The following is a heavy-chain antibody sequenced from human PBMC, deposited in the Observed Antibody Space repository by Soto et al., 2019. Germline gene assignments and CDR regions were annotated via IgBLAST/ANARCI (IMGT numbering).Heavy chain of an antibody. CDR1: GYPFKSHF. D-gene: IGHD6-13*01. Sequence: QVQLVQSGAEVRKPGASVRVSCKASGYPFKSHFMHWVRQAPGEGLEWMGWILPNSGGTNYAQKFQGRVTLTRDTSIDTVYMELSSLNSGDTAVYYCARGGRWYDYWGQGPQVTVS. CDR2: ILPNSGGT. CDR3: ARGGRWYDY. J-gene: IGHJ4*02. V-gene: IGHV1-2*02.